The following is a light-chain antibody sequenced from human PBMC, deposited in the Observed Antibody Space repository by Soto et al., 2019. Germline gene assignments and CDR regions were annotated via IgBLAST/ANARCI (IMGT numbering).Light chain of an antibody. V-gene: IGKV1-33*01. J-gene: IGKJ4*01. Sequence: DLQMTQSPSSLSASVGDRVTITCQASQDISNYLNWYQQKPGKAPKLLIYDASNLETGVPSRFSGSASGTDFTLTISSLQPEDIATYYWQQYDNLPALTFGGGTKVEIK. CDR1: QDISNY. CDR3: QQYDNLPALT. CDR2: DAS.